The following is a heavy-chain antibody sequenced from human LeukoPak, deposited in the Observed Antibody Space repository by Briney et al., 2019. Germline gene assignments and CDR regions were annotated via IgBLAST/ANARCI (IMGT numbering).Heavy chain of an antibody. CDR3: ARDATYYYDSSGYYHVLSFDY. Sequence: ASVKVSCRAPGSIFTDYSIHWLRQAPGQGLEWMGLINPKSGDTNYAQKLQGRVTMTTDTSTSTAYMELRSLRSDDTAVYYCARDATYYYDSSGYYHVLSFDYWGQGTLVTVSS. D-gene: IGHD3-22*01. V-gene: IGHV1-18*01. CDR1: GSIFTDYS. J-gene: IGHJ4*02. CDR2: INPKSGDT.